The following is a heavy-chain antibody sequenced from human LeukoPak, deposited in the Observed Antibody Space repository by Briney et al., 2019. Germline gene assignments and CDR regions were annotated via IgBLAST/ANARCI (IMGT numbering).Heavy chain of an antibody. CDR1: GYTFTSHY. V-gene: IGHV1-46*01. Sequence: GASVRVSCKASGYTFTSHYMHWVRQAPGQGLEWMGIINPSGGSTSYAQKFQGRVTMTRDTSTSTVYMELSSLRSEDTAVYYRATNPEYSSSWYYFDYWGQGTLVTVSS. CDR3: ATNPEYSSSWYYFDY. J-gene: IGHJ4*02. D-gene: IGHD6-13*01. CDR2: INPSGGST.